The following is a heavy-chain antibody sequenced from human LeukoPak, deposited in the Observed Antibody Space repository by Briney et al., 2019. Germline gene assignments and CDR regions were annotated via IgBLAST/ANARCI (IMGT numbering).Heavy chain of an antibody. CDR1: GGTFSSYA. CDR3: AREALEDYGMDV. D-gene: IGHD3-3*01. J-gene: IGHJ6*02. CDR2: ISYDGSNK. V-gene: IGHV3-30-3*01. Sequence: SCKASGGTFSSYAMRWVRQAPGKGLEWVAVISYDGSNKYYADSVKGRFTISRDNSKNTLYLQMNSLRAEDTAVYYCAREALEDYGMDVWGQGTTVTVSS.